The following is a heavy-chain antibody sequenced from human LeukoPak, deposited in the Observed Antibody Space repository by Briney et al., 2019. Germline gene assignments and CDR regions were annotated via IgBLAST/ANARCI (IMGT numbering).Heavy chain of an antibody. CDR1: GFTFSDFW. CDR3: ARDGFGTGSN. J-gene: IGHJ4*02. D-gene: IGHD3-16*01. V-gene: IGHV3-7*03. CDR2: IPHVGGEK. Sequence: GGSLRLSCAASGFTFSDFWMSWVRQAPGKGLEWVASIPHVGGEKYYVDSVKGRFTISRDNAKNSLYLQMNTLRADDTAVYYCARDGFGTGSNWGQGTLVTISS.